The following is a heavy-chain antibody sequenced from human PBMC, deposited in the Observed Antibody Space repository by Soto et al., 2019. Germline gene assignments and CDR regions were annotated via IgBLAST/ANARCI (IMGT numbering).Heavy chain of an antibody. CDR2: INPMSRTA. CDR1: GDTSTTYV. CDR3: ARGTYCGSNCFFAREY. V-gene: IGHV1-69*13. J-gene: IGHJ4*02. Sequence: ASVKVSCKASGDTSTTYVTSWVRQAPGQGPEWIGGINPMSRTAKYSEKYNGRVTITADEATRTAYLDLTSLRFEDTAVYFCARGTYCGSNCFFAREYWGQGTLVTVSS. D-gene: IGHD2-21*01.